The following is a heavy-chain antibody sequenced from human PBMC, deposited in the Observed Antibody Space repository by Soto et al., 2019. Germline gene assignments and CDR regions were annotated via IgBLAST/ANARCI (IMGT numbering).Heavy chain of an antibody. CDR2: IYYSGST. Sequence: TSETLSLTCTVSGGSISSGGYYWSWIRQHPGKGLEWIGYIYYSGSTYYNPSLKSRVTISVDTSKNQFSLKLSSVTAADTAVYYCARADLEVVVVAATLSGFDYWGQGTPVTVS. CDR1: GGSISSGGYY. D-gene: IGHD2-15*01. J-gene: IGHJ4*02. CDR3: ARADLEVVVVAATLSGFDY. V-gene: IGHV4-31*03.